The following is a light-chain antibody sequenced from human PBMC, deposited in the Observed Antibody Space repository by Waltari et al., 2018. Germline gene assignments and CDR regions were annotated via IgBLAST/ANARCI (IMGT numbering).Light chain of an antibody. J-gene: IGLJ2*01. CDR1: SSDARCYHY. CDR2: EIN. CDR3: CSYAGSYTFGV. Sequence: QSALTQPRPVSGSPGQAVTIPCTGTSSDARCYHYVSWYQQLPGKAPKLIIYEINKRPSGVPDRFSGSKSGNTASLTISGLQAEDEADYYCCSYAGSYTFGVFGGGTKVTVL. V-gene: IGLV2-11*01.